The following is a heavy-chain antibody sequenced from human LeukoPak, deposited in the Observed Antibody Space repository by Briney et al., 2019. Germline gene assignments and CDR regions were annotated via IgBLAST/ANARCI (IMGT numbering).Heavy chain of an antibody. CDR3: ARGGVLLWFGELPYFDY. V-gene: IGHV4-61*02. CDR2: IYTSGSA. CDR1: GNSISSGDYY. D-gene: IGHD3-10*01. Sequence: SQTLSLTCAVSGNSISSGDYYWSWIRQPAGKGLEWIGRIYTSGSANYNPSLKSRVTISGDTSKNQFSLKLSSVTAADTAVYYCARGGVLLWFGELPYFDYWGQGTLVTVSS. J-gene: IGHJ4*02.